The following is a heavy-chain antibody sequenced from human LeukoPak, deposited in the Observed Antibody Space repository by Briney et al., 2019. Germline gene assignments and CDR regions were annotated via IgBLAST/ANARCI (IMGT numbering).Heavy chain of an antibody. D-gene: IGHD3-22*01. CDR1: GGTFSSYA. Sequence: ASVKVSCKASGGTFSSYAISWVRQAPGQGLEWMGGIIPIFGTANYAQKFQGRVTITGNTSISTAYMELSSLRSEDTAVYYCAREDYYDSGSNDYWGQGTLVTVSS. CDR3: AREDYYDSGSNDY. CDR2: IIPIFGTA. J-gene: IGHJ4*02. V-gene: IGHV1-69*06.